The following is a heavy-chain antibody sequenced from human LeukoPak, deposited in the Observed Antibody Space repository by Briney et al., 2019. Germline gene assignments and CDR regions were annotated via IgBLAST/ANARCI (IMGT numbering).Heavy chain of an antibody. Sequence: PSETLSLTCTVSGGSISSGGYYWSWTRQHPGKGREWIGYIYYSGSTYYNPSLKSRVTISVDTSKNQFSLKLSSVTAADTAVYYCARVRFKEYYYDSSGYPYYFDYWGQGTLVTVSS. CDR1: GGSISSGGYY. V-gene: IGHV4-31*03. CDR2: IYYSGST. J-gene: IGHJ4*02. D-gene: IGHD3-22*01. CDR3: ARVRFKEYYYDSSGYPYYFDY.